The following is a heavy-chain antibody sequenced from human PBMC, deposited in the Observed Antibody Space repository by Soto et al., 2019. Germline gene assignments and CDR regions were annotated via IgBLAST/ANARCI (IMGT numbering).Heavy chain of an antibody. CDR3: ARALGGVVPAASDY. CDR1: GFTFSSYS. V-gene: IGHV3-48*01. CDR2: ISSSSSTI. Sequence: GGSLRLSCAASGFTFSSYSMNWVRQAPGKGLEWVSYISSSSSTIYYADSVKGRFTISRDNAKNSLYLQMNSLRAEDTAVYYCARALGGVVPAASDYWGQGTLVTVSS. J-gene: IGHJ4*02. D-gene: IGHD2-2*01.